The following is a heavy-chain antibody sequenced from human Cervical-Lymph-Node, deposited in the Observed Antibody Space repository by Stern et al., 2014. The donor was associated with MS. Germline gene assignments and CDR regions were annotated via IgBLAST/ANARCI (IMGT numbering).Heavy chain of an antibody. V-gene: IGHV1-69*06. CDR2: ITPVFGTT. CDR1: GYTFSSYA. D-gene: IGHD1-26*01. CDR3: ARGGGLVGYFDY. Sequence: VQLVQSGAEVKKPGSSVKGSCKASGYTFSSYAINWVRQVPGQGLEWMGGITPVFGTTNYAQKFQGRVTITADKSTNTAYMELMTLRSEDTAVYYCARGGGLVGYFDYWGQGTLVSVSS. J-gene: IGHJ4*02.